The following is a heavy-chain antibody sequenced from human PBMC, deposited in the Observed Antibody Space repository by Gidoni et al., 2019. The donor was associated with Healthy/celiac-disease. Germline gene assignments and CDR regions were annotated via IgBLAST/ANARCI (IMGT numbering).Heavy chain of an antibody. V-gene: IGHV4-34*01. CDR2: INHSGST. J-gene: IGHJ4*02. D-gene: IGHD1-26*01. CDR3: ARRPRDIVGATVRGYYFDY. Sequence: QVQLQQWGAGLLKPSETLSLTCAVYGGSFSGYYWSWIRQPPGKGLEWIGEINHSGSTNYNPSLKSRVTISVDTSKNQFSLKLSSVTAADTAVYYCARRPRDIVGATVRGYYFDYWGQGTLVTVSS. CDR1: GGSFSGYY.